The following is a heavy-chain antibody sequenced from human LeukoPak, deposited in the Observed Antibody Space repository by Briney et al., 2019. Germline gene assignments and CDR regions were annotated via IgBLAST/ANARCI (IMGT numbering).Heavy chain of an antibody. CDR2: INPNSGGT. D-gene: IGHD1-26*01. CDR1: GGTFSSYA. V-gene: IGHV1-2*02. Sequence: ASVKVSCKASGGTFSSYAISWVRQAPGQGLEWMGWINPNSGGTNYAQKFQGRVTMTRDTSISTAYMELSRLRSDDTAVYYCARSGSYYEFDYWGQGTLVTVSS. CDR3: ARSGSYYEFDY. J-gene: IGHJ4*02.